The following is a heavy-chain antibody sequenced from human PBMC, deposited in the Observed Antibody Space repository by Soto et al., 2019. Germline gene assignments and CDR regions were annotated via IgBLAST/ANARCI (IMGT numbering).Heavy chain of an antibody. CDR3: AKDGASVSIAARYYYYYMDV. V-gene: IGHV3-9*01. J-gene: IGHJ6*03. CDR2: ISWNSGSI. D-gene: IGHD6-6*01. Sequence: EVQPVESGGGLVQPGRSLRLSCAASGFTFDDYAMHWVRQAPGKGLEWVSGISWNSGSIGYADSVKGRFTISRDNAKNSLYLQMNSLRAEDTALYYCAKDGASVSIAARYYYYYMDVWGKGTTVTVSS. CDR1: GFTFDDYA.